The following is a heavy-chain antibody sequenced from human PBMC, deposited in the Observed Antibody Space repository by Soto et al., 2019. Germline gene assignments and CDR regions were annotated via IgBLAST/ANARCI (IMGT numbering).Heavy chain of an antibody. V-gene: IGHV1-8*01. J-gene: IGHJ4*02. CDR3: ARGVSAVVDY. Sequence: ASVKVSCKASGYSFTSLDINWVRQTAGQGLEWMGWMEPSTGRTGYAQKFQGRVTMTRDTSINTAYMELTTLPSDDTAFYYCARGVSAVVDYWGQGTLVTVSS. CDR2: MEPSTGRT. D-gene: IGHD2-15*01. CDR1: GYSFTSLD.